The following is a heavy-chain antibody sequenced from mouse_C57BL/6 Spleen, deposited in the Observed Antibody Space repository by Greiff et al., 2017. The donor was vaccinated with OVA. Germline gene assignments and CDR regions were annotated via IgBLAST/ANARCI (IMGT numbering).Heavy chain of an antibody. J-gene: IGHJ3*01. CDR1: GYAFTNYL. D-gene: IGHD2-5*01. Sequence: QVQLQQSGAELVRPGTSVKVSCKASGYAFTNYLIEWVKQRPGQGLEWIGVINPGSGGTNYNEKFKGKATLTADKSSSTAYMQLSSLQSEDSAVYFCARGSNYGGWFAYWGQGTLVTVSA. V-gene: IGHV1-54*01. CDR3: ARGSNYGGWFAY. CDR2: INPGSGGT.